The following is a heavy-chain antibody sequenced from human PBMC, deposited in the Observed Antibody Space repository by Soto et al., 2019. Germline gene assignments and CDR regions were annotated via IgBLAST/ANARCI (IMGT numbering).Heavy chain of an antibody. CDR2: INPNSGGT. D-gene: IGHD5-12*01. CDR1: GYTFTGYY. Sequence: EASVKISCKASGYTFTGYYMHWVRQAPGQGLEWMGWINPNSGGTNYAQKFQGRVTMTRDTSISTAYMELSRLRSDDTAVYYCARGRRYSGTESYFDYWGQGTLVTVSS. J-gene: IGHJ4*02. CDR3: ARGRRYSGTESYFDY. V-gene: IGHV1-2*02.